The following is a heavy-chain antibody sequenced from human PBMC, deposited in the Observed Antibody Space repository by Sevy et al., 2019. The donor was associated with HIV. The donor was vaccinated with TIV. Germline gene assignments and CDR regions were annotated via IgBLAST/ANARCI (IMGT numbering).Heavy chain of an antibody. V-gene: IGHV1-2*02. Sequence: ASVKVSCKASGYTFTGYYMHWVRQAPGQGLEWMGWINPNSGGTNYAQKFQGRVTMTRDTSISTAYMELSRLRSDDTAVYYGARVDRGGGPWYFDYWGQGTLVTVSS. J-gene: IGHJ4*02. CDR2: INPNSGGT. CDR1: GYTFTGYY. CDR3: ARVDRGGGPWYFDY. D-gene: IGHD3-10*01.